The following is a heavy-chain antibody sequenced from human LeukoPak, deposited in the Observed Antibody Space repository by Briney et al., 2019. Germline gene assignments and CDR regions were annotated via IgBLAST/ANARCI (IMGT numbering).Heavy chain of an antibody. J-gene: IGHJ4*02. CDR2: ISSNGGST. Sequence: GGSLRLSCAASGFTFSSYAMHWVRQAPGKGLEYVSAISSNGGSTYYANSVKGRFTISRDNSKNTLYLQMGSLRAEDMAVYYCARSAGTHIAVVTAIRGARYYFDYWGQGTLVTVSS. V-gene: IGHV3-64*01. D-gene: IGHD2-21*02. CDR1: GFTFSSYA. CDR3: ARSAGTHIAVVTAIRGARYYFDY.